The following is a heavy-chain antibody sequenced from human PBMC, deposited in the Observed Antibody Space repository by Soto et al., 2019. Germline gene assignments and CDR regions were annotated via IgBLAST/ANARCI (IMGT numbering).Heavy chain of an antibody. CDR3: AKGGHDYDYIWGSSRTPDAFDI. CDR2: ISGSGGST. CDR1: GFTVRSYA. V-gene: IGHV3-23*01. J-gene: IGHJ3*02. Sequence: GGSLRLACAASGFTVRSYAMGGVRQTPGKGLEWVSAISGSGGSTYYADSVKGRFTISRDNSKNTLYLQMNSLRAEDTAVYYCAKGGHDYDYIWGSSRTPDAFDIWGQGTMVTVSS. D-gene: IGHD3-16*02.